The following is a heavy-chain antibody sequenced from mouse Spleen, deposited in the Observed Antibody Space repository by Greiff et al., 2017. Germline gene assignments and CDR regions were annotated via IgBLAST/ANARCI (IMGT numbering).Heavy chain of an antibody. D-gene: IGHD1-1*01. Sequence: EVKLQESGPGLVKPSQSLSLTCSVTGYSITSGYYWNWIRQFPGNKLEWMGYISYDGSNNYNPSLKNRISITRDTSKNQFFLKLNSVTTEDTATYYCARITTGSEYYFDYWGQGTTLTVSS. V-gene: IGHV3-6*01. CDR2: ISYDGSN. CDR1: GYSITSGYY. J-gene: IGHJ2*01. CDR3: ARITTGSEYYFDY.